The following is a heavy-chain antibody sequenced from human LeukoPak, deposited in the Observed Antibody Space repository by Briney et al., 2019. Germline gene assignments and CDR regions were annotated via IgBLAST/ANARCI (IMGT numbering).Heavy chain of an antibody. CDR2: IKQDGSEK. D-gene: IGHD2-15*01. V-gene: IGHV3-7*01. CDR1: GFTFSNSW. Sequence: GGSLRLSCAGSGFTFSNSWMSWVRQAPGKGLEWVANIKQDGSEKYYVDSVKGRFTISRDNGKNSLYLQMNSLRAEDTAVYYCTRSGYCSGGSCYSDFDHWGQGTLVTVSS. CDR3: TRSGYCSGGSCYSDFDH. J-gene: IGHJ4*02.